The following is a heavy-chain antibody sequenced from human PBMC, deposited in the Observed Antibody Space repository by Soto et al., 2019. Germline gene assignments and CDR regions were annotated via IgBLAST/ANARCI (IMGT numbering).Heavy chain of an antibody. J-gene: IGHJ6*02. CDR3: ARATGLRWLAYYYGMDV. V-gene: IGHV6-1*01. Sequence: PSQTLSLTGAISGDSVSSNSAAWNWIRQSPSRGLEWLGRTYYRSKWYNDYAVSVKSRITINPDTSKNQFSLQLNSVTPEDTAVYYCARATGLRWLAYYYGMDVWGQGTTVTVSS. CDR2: TYYRSKWYN. CDR1: GDSVSSNSAA. D-gene: IGHD6-19*01.